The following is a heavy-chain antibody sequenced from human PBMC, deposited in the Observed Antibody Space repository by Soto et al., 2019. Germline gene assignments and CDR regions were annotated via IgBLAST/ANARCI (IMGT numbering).Heavy chain of an antibody. V-gene: IGHV3-23*01. CDR1: GFTFSSYA. CDR3: AKAYSNSWPNDWFEP. Sequence: EVQLLESGGGWLQPGGSLRLSCAASGFTFSSYAMNWVRQAPGKGLEWVSGITGSGAGSYYSDSVKGRFTISRDNSKNTLYLQMNRLRAEDTAVYYCAKAYSNSWPNDWFEPWGQGTLVTVSS. CDR2: ITGSGAGS. J-gene: IGHJ5*02. D-gene: IGHD6-13*01.